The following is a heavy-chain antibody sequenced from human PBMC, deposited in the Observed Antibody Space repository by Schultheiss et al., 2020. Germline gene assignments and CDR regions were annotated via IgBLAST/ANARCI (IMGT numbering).Heavy chain of an antibody. CDR1: GFTFSSYS. CDR3: ARDFLLLYSSGPGAFDI. Sequence: GGSLRLSCAASGFTFSSYSMNWVRQAPGKGLEWVSSISSSSSYIYYADSVKGRFTISRDNAKNSLYLQMNSLRAEDTAVYYCARDFLLLYSSGPGAFDIWGQGTMVTVSS. D-gene: IGHD6-19*01. V-gene: IGHV3-21*04. CDR2: ISSSSSYI. J-gene: IGHJ3*02.